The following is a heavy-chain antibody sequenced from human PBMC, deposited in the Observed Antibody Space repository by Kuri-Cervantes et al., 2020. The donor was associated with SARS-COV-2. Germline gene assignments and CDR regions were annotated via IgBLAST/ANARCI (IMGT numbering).Heavy chain of an antibody. CDR3: ARVAGEGPIYCYYMDV. V-gene: IGHV3-21*01. Sequence: GGSLRLSCVASGFTFRTYTMNWVRQAPGKALEWVSSISGSESYKYYADSMKGRFTISRDNAKNSLYLQINSLRGEDTAVYYCARVAGEGPIYCYYMDVWGKGTAVTVSS. CDR1: GFTFRTYT. D-gene: IGHD2-21*01. J-gene: IGHJ6*03. CDR2: ISGSESYK.